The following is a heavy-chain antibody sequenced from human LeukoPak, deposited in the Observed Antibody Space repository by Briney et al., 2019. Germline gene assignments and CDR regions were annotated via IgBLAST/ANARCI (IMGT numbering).Heavy chain of an antibody. V-gene: IGHV3-23*01. D-gene: IGHD3-3*01. CDR1: EFDFSSHA. Sequence: GGSLRLSCAASEFDFSSHAMTWVRQAPGKGLEWVSAISISGSKTYYADSVKGRFTISRDNSKNTLYLQMNSLRAEDTAVYYCATFTIFGVDKDFDYWGQGTLVTVSS. CDR3: ATFTIFGVDKDFDY. J-gene: IGHJ4*02. CDR2: ISISGSKT.